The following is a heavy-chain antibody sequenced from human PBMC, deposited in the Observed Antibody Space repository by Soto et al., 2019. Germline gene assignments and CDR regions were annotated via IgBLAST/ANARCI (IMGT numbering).Heavy chain of an antibody. CDR2: IIPIFGTA. V-gene: IGHV1-69*12. J-gene: IGHJ4*02. D-gene: IGHD3-16*01. CDR3: ARGQTGGGGGYDVDY. Sequence: QVQLVQSGAEVKKPGSSVKVSCKASGGTFSSYAIDWVRQAPGQGLKWMGGIIPIFGTADYAQKFQGRVTITADESTSTAYMELSSLRSEDPAVYYGARGQTGGGGGYDVDYWGQGTRVTVSS. CDR1: GGTFSSYA.